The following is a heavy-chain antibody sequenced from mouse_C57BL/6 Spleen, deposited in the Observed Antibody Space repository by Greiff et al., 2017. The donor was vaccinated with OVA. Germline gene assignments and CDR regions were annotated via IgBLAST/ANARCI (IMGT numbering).Heavy chain of an antibody. D-gene: IGHD5-1*01. CDR2: IYPGSGNT. CDR3: ARGRGSTYYFDY. J-gene: IGHJ2*01. Sequence: VHLVESGPELVKPGASVKISCKASGYSFTSYYIHWVKQRPGQGLEWIGWIYPGSGNTKYNEKFKGKATLTADTSSSTAYMQLSSLTSEDSAVYYCARGRGSTYYFDYWGQGTTLTVSS. CDR1: GYSFTSYY. V-gene: IGHV1-66*01.